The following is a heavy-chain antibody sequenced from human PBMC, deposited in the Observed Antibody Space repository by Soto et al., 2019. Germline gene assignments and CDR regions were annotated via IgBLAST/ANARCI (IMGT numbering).Heavy chain of an antibody. CDR2: ISAAGDP. V-gene: IGHV3-13*05. CDR1: GFTFRNYD. J-gene: IGHJ6*02. CDR3: ARTDRDFYGLDV. Sequence: EVQLVESGGGLVQPGGSLRLSCEASGFTFRNYDMHWVRQGTGKGLEWVLGISAAGDPDYADSVGGRFTISRENAQNSFFLQMNSLRVGDTAVYYCARTDRDFYGLDVWGQGTTVIVSS.